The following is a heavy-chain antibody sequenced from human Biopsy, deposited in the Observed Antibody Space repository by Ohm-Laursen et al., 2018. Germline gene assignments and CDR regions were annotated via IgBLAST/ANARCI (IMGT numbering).Heavy chain of an antibody. CDR2: IYSSGGT. Sequence: SDTLSLTCNVSGGSLSLSYWSWIRQPPGKGLEWIGYIYSSGGTDYNPSLQSRVTISVDTSKNHFSLRLRSVTPADTAIYYCARDRGYYSDRTVPGYFDLWGRGTLVTVSS. V-gene: IGHV4-59*01. J-gene: IGHJ2*01. CDR3: ARDRGYYSDRTVPGYFDL. CDR1: GGSLSLSY. D-gene: IGHD3-22*01.